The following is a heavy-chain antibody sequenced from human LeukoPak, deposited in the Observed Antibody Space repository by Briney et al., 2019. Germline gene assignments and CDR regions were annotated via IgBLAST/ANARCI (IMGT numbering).Heavy chain of an antibody. Sequence: GGSLRLSCAASGFTFSSYAMSWVRQAPGKGLEWVSGISWNSGSIGYADSVKGRFTISRDNAKNSLYLQMNSLRAEDTALYYCAKDKAGFDYWGQGTLVTVSS. D-gene: IGHD6-25*01. J-gene: IGHJ4*02. CDR3: AKDKAGFDY. V-gene: IGHV3-9*01. CDR1: GFTFSSYA. CDR2: ISWNSGSI.